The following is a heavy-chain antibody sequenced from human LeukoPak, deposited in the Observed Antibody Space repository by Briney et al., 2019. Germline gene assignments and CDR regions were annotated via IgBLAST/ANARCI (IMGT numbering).Heavy chain of an antibody. Sequence: SETPSLTCSVSGGSIRSGDHHWAWVRQPPGKGLEFIGSLDESGRPYYNRPLKSRVSISGDTSGKQFSLNLTSVTAADTAVYFCARDLGGYPFFMDVWGRGTTVIVSS. CDR2: LDESGRP. D-gene: IGHD2-15*01. V-gene: IGHV4-39*07. CDR3: ARDLGGYPFFMDV. CDR1: GGSIRSGDHH. J-gene: IGHJ6*03.